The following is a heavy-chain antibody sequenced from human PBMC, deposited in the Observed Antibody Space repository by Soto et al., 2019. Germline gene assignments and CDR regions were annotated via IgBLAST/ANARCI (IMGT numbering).Heavy chain of an antibody. Sequence: SETLSLTCAVHGGSFTGFYWDWVRQPPGKGLEWIGEINHGGTANYNPSLKSRVSISVDMSKSQFSLKLSSVTAADTAVYYCARSQKQLDPPFDYWGQGTLVTSPQ. CDR2: INHGGTA. V-gene: IGHV4-34*01. D-gene: IGHD1-1*01. J-gene: IGHJ4*02. CDR1: GGSFTGFY. CDR3: ARSQKQLDPPFDY.